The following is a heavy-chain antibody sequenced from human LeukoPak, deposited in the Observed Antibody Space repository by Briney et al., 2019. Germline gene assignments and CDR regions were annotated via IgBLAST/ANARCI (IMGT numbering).Heavy chain of an antibody. J-gene: IGHJ4*02. V-gene: IGHV1-69*04. CDR3: ARIAATGNRRLNY. D-gene: IGHD6-13*01. Sequence: AASVKVSCKASGGTFSSYAISWVRQAPGQGLEWMGRIIPILGIANYAQKFQGRVTITADKSTSTAYMELSSLRSEDTAVYYCARIAATGNRRLNYWGQGTLVTVSS. CDR1: GGTFSSYA. CDR2: IIPILGIA.